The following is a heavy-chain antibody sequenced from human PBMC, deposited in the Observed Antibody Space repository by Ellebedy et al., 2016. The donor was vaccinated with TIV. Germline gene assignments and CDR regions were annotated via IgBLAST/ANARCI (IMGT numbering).Heavy chain of an antibody. CDR1: GFTFSNYA. J-gene: IGHJ4*02. Sequence: GESLKISCAASGFTFSNYAVHWVRQAPGKGLEWVSAISYDGNYKYYTNSVKGRFTISRDNSENTLYLQMNSLIAEDTSVYYCARGGYYDINGYFRVDYWGQGTLLTVSS. V-gene: IGHV3-30*04. CDR2: ISYDGNYK. D-gene: IGHD3-22*01. CDR3: ARGGYYDINGYFRVDY.